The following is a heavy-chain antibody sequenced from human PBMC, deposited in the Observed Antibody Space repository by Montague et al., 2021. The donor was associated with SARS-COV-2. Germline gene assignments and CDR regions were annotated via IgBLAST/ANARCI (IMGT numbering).Heavy chain of an antibody. J-gene: IGHJ2*01. CDR1: GGSISSYY. CDR2: IYYSGCT. Sequence: SETLSLTCTVSGGSISSYYWSWIRQPPGKALEWFGYIYYSGCTNYNPSLNSRVTISVDTSKNQFSLELTSVTAADTAVYFCARESDSYPSGTQCFELWGRGTLVTVSS. V-gene: IGHV4-59*01. D-gene: IGHD5-18*01. CDR3: ARESDSYPSGTQCFEL.